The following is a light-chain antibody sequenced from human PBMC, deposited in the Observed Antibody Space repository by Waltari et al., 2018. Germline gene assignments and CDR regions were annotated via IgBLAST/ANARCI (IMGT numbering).Light chain of an antibody. Sequence: QSALTQPASMSASPGQSIPISCTATNNDVGTYDLFSWYQQHPGRAPKLLIFQGTKRPSEVSGRFSGSKSADTASLTISGLQPEDEADYYCCSYAGTWLFGGGTKVTVL. CDR2: QGT. CDR1: NNDVGTYDL. CDR3: CSYAGTWL. V-gene: IGLV2-23*01. J-gene: IGLJ3*02.